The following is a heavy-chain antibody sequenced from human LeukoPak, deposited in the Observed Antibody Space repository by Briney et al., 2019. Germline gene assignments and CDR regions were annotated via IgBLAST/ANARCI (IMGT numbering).Heavy chain of an antibody. CDR3: ARKERFGDLLYDY. D-gene: IGHD3-10*01. J-gene: IGHJ4*02. CDR1: GFTFSSYA. Sequence: GGSLRLSCAASGFTFSSYAMHWVRQAPGKGLEWVALISYDGSNKYYADSVKGRFTISRDNSKNTLYLQMNSLRTEDTAVYYCARKERFGDLLYDYWGQGTLVTVSS. V-gene: IGHV3-30*04. CDR2: ISYDGSNK.